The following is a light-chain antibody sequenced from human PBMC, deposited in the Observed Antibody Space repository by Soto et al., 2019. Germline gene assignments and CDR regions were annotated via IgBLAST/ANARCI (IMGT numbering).Light chain of an antibody. J-gene: IGLJ1*01. Sequence: QSVLTQPASVSGSPGQSITISCTGTSSDVGSYKFVSWYQQYPGKAPKLMIYEGSKRPSGVSDRFSGSKSGNTASLTISGLQAEDEADYFCCSYAGGSNVFGTGTKFTVL. CDR3: CSYAGGSNV. CDR1: SSDVGSYKF. V-gene: IGLV2-23*03. CDR2: EGS.